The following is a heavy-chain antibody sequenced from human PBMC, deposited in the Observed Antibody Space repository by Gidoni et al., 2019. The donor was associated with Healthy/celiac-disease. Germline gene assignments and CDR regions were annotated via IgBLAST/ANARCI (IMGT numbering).Heavy chain of an antibody. D-gene: IGHD4-17*01. Sequence: EVQLVESGGGLVQPGGSLSLSCAASGFTFSSYDMHWVRQATGKGLEWVSAIGTAGDTYYPGSVKGRFTSSRENAKNSLYLQMNSLRAGDTAVYYCARATAGLYYFDYWGQGTLVTVSS. CDR1: GFTFSSYD. CDR3: ARATAGLYYFDY. J-gene: IGHJ4*02. V-gene: IGHV3-13*01. CDR2: IGTAGDT.